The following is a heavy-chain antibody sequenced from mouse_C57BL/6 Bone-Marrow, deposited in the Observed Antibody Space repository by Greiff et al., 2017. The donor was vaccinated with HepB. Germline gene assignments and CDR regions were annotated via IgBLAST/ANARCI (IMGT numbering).Heavy chain of an antibody. D-gene: IGHD2-3*01. V-gene: IGHV5-12*01. J-gene: IGHJ1*03. CDR2: ISNGGGST. CDR1: GFTFSDYY. CDR3: ARHDGYYGYFDV. Sequence: EVKLLESGGGLVQPGGSLKLSCAASGFTFSDYYMYWVRQTPEKRLEWVAYISNGGGSTYYPDTVKGRVTITRDNAKNTLYLQMSRLTSEDTAMYYCARHDGYYGYFDVWGTGTAVTVSA.